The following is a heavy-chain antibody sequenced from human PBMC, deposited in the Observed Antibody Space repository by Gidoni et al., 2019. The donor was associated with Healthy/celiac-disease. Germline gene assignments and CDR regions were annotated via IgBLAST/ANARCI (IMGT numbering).Heavy chain of an antibody. V-gene: IGHV3-48*01. J-gene: IGHJ6*02. CDR1: GFTFSSYS. D-gene: IGHD3-10*01. Sequence: EVQLVESGGGLVQPGGSLRLSCAASGFTFSSYSMNWVRQAPGKGLEWVSYISSSSSTIDYADSVKGRFTISRDNAKNSLYLQMNSLRAEDTAVYYCARDQIGGMDVWGQGTTVTVSS. CDR2: ISSSSSTI. CDR3: ARDQIGGMDV.